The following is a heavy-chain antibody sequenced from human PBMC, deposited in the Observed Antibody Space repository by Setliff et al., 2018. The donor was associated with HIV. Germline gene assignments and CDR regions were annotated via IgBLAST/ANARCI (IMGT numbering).Heavy chain of an antibody. D-gene: IGHD5-18*01. CDR2: MSYNGST. CDR3: ASALKEGCSYGYPFDF. V-gene: IGHV4-31*03. CDR1: GGSTNSGGYY. J-gene: IGHJ4*02. Sequence: PSETLSLTCTVSGGSTNSGGYYWSWIRQHPGKGLEWIGYMSYNGSTYYNPSLKSRITISADTSKHQFSLKLSSVTAADTAVYYCASALKEGCSYGYPFDFWGQGTLVTVSS.